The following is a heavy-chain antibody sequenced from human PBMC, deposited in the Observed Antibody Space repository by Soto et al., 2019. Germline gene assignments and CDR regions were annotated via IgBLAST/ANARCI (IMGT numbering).Heavy chain of an antibody. J-gene: IGHJ4*02. Sequence: GGSLRLSCAASGFTFSSYSMNWVRQAPGKGLEWVSSISSSSSYIYYAVSVKGRFTISRDNAKNSLYLQMNSLRAEDTAVYYCASCATYYFGSGSLPYDYQCKGTLVTVSS. CDR1: GFTFSSYS. CDR2: ISSSSSYI. CDR3: ASCATYYFGSGSLPYDY. D-gene: IGHD3-10*01. V-gene: IGHV3-21*01.